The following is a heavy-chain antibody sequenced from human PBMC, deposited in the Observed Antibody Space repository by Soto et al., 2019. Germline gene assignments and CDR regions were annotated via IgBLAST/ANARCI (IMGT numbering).Heavy chain of an antibody. CDR2: IIPILGIA. J-gene: IGHJ4*02. V-gene: IGHV1-69*02. D-gene: IGHD2-15*01. Sequence: SVKVSCKASGGTFSSYTISWVRQAPGQGLEWMGRIIPILGIANYAQKFQGRVTITADKSTSTAYMELSSLRSEDTAVYYCARGLCSGDSCGFDYWGQGTLVTVSS. CDR3: ARGLCSGDSCGFDY. CDR1: GGTFSSYT.